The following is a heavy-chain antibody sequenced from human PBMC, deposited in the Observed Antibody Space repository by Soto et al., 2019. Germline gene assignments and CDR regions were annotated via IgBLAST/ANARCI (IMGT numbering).Heavy chain of an antibody. CDR1: GFTFSSYS. J-gene: IGHJ4*02. CDR2: ISSSSSYI. CDR3: ARERSYCGGDCYSRSFDY. D-gene: IGHD2-21*02. Sequence: GGSLRLSCAASGFTFSSYSMNWVRQAPGKGLEWVSSISSSSSYIYYADSVKGRFTISRDNAKNSLYLQMNSLRAEDTAVYYCARERSYCGGDCYSRSFDYWGQGTLVTVSS. V-gene: IGHV3-21*01.